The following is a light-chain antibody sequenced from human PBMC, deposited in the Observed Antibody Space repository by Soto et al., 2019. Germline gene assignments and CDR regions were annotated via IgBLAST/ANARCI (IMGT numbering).Light chain of an antibody. V-gene: IGLV2-14*01. J-gene: IGLJ3*02. CDR3: SSYTSGNTWV. CDR2: DVG. CDR1: SSDIGGYTY. Sequence: QSALTQPASVSGSPGQSITISCTGTSSDIGGYTYVSWYQQHPGKAPKLMIYDVGYRPSGVSNRFSGSKSGNTASLTISGLQAEDEADYDCSSYTSGNTWVFGGGTKVTVL.